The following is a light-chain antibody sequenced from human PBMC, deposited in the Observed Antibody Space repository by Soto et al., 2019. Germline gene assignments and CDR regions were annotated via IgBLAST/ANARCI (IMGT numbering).Light chain of an antibody. J-gene: IGKJ4*01. CDR2: GAS. CDR3: QQYYSNPELT. V-gene: IGKV3-15*01. Sequence: EIVMTQSPATLSVSPGERATLSCRASQSVRSNLAWYQQKLGQAPRLLIYGASTRATGIPARFSGSGSGTEFTLTISSLQSEDFAIFYCQQYYSNPELTFGGGTKVEIK. CDR1: QSVRSN.